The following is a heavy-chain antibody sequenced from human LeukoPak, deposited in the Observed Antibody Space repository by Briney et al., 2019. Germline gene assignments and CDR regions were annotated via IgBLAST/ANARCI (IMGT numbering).Heavy chain of an antibody. CDR2: ISSSSSTI. CDR3: ASDGDYTPFDY. J-gene: IGHJ4*02. D-gene: IGHD4-17*01. Sequence: GGSLRLSCAASGFTFSSYEMNWVRQAPGKGLEWVSYISSSSSTIYYADSVKGRFTISRDNAKNSLYLQMNSLRAEDTAVYYCASDGDYTPFDYWGQGTLVTVSS. V-gene: IGHV3-48*01. CDR1: GFTFSSYE.